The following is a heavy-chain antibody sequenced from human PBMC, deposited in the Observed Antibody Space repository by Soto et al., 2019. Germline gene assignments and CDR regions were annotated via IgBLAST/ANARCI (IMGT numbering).Heavy chain of an antibody. CDR2: FSVNDGST. J-gene: IGHJ3*02. Sequence: LRLSCAASGFIFRSYSMIWVRQAPGKGLEWVSTFSVNDGSTYYADSVKGRFTISRDNSKSTLYLQMNSPRVEDTALYYCVKAQFAGPDDAFDIWGQGTMVTVSS. V-gene: IGHV3-23*01. CDR1: GFIFRSYS. CDR3: VKAQFAGPDDAFDI.